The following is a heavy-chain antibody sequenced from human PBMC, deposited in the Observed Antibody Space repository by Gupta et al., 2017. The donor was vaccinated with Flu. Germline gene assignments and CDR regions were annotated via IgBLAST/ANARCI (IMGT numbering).Heavy chain of an antibody. V-gene: IGHV3-30*18. J-gene: IGHJ6*02. Sequence: EQVVESGGGVVQPGRSLRLSCAASGFSFTNYGMHWVRQAPGKGLEGVAVISSDGSKIYYADSVKGRFTISRDNSKDTLYLQMNSLRTEDTAVYHCAKDWKWNYNNYGMNVWGPGATVTVSS. CDR3: AKDWKWNYNNYGMNV. D-gene: IGHD5-24*01. CDR2: ISSDGSKI. CDR1: GFSFTNYG.